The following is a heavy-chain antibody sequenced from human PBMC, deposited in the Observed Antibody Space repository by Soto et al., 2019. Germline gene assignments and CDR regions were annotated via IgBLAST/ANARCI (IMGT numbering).Heavy chain of an antibody. Sequence: QVQLQESGPGLVKPSQTLSLTCTVSGGSISSGDYYWSWIRQPPGKGLEWIGYIYYSGSTYYNPALKSRVTISVDTSKTQFSRKLSSVPAADTAVYYCARVGGFGATTIDYWGQGTLVTVSS. D-gene: IGHD3-10*01. CDR3: ARVGGFGATTIDY. V-gene: IGHV4-30-4*01. CDR1: GGSISSGDYY. J-gene: IGHJ4*02. CDR2: IYYSGST.